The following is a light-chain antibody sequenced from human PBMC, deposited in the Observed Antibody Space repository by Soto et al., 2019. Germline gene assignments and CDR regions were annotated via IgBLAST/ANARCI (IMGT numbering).Light chain of an antibody. J-gene: IGKJ2*01. Sequence: EIVLTQSPATLSVSPGDTATLSCRASQSLSNELAWYQQKPGQAPRLLIHTASTRAPGIPARFSGSGSGTLFTLTISSLQSEDFAVYYCQQYEKSPPETFGQGTKLELQ. CDR1: QSLSNE. V-gene: IGKV3-15*01. CDR3: QQYEKSPPET. CDR2: TAS.